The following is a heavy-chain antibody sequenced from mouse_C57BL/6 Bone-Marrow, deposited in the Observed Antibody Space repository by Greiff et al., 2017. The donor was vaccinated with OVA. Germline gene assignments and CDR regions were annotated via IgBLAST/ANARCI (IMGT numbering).Heavy chain of an antibody. CDR3: TRHGSSGYFDV. J-gene: IGHJ1*03. CDR2: IRNKANNHAT. CDR1: GFTFSDAW. V-gene: IGHV6-6*01. D-gene: IGHD1-1*01. Sequence: EVQVVESGGGLVQPGGSMKLSCAASGFTFSDAWMDWVRQSPEKGLEWVAEIRNKANNHATYYAESVKGRFTISRDDSKSSVYLQMNSLRAEDTGIYYCTRHGSSGYFDVWGTGTTVTVSS.